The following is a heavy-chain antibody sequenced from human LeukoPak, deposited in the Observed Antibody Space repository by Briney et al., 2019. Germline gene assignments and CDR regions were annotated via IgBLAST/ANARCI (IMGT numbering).Heavy chain of an antibody. J-gene: IGHJ4*02. D-gene: IGHD4-17*01. CDR2: LRQGGSEK. CDR3: ARGPHYGDRVDYLDS. CDR1: GLTFSSHW. Sequence: GGSLRLSCAAYGLTFSSHWMTWVRQAPGKGLEWVASLRQGGSEKYYVDSVKGRFIVSRDDAKNSLYLQMNSLSADDTAVYFCARGPHYGDRVDYLDSWGQGTKVTVSS. V-gene: IGHV3-7*01.